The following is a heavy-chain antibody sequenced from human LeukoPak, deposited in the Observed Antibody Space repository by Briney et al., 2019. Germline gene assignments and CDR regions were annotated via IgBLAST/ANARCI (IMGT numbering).Heavy chain of an antibody. V-gene: IGHV1-69*10. D-gene: IGHD6-13*01. J-gene: IGHJ6*02. CDR1: GGTFSSYA. Sequence: GASVKVSCKASGGTFSSYAISWVRQAPGQGLEWMGGVIPILGIANYAQKFHGRVTITADKSTSTGYVELTSLRSDDTDVYYCARDSIRPTRISSSWYGPYYYYGMDVWGQGTTVTVSS. CDR3: ARDSIRPTRISSSWYGPYYYYGMDV. CDR2: VIPILGIA.